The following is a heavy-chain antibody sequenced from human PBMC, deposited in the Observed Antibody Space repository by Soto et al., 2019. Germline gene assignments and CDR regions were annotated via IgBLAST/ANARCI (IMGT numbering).Heavy chain of an antibody. CDR1: GFTFSSYG. CDR2: ISYDGSNK. D-gene: IGHD2-21*02. V-gene: IGHV3-30*18. Sequence: QVQLVESGGGVVQPGRSLRLSCAASGFTFSSYGMHWVRQAPGKGLEWVAVISYDGSNKYYADSVKGRFTISRDNSKNTLYLQMNSLRAEDTAGYYCAKMSCGGDCYADAFDIWGQGTMVTVAS. CDR3: AKMSCGGDCYADAFDI. J-gene: IGHJ3*02.